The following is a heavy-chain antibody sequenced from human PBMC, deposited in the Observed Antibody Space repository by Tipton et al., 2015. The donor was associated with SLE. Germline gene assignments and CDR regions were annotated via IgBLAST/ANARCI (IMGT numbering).Heavy chain of an antibody. CDR1: GLRFGDYG. CDR2: IRSKVSGETT. Sequence: SLRLSCIVSGLRFGDYGMSWVRQAPGKGLEWIGLIRSKVSGETTEYAASVKGRFTISRDDSKSIAYLEMNSLKTDDTAVYYCTKIALHYDTLTGYLYYFDYWGQGTLVTVSS. J-gene: IGHJ4*02. CDR3: TKIALHYDTLTGYLYYFDY. V-gene: IGHV3-49*04. D-gene: IGHD3-9*01.